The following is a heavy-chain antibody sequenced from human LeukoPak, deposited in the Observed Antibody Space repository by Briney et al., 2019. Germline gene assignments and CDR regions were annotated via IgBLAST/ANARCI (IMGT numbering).Heavy chain of an antibody. CDR1: GYSFTTYW. D-gene: IGHD1-26*01. V-gene: IGHV5-51*01. J-gene: IGHJ4*02. CDR2: IYPGDSDT. CDR3: ARLVGATDLDY. Sequence: GESLKISCKGSGYSFTTYWIGWVRQMPGKGLGWMGIIYPGDSDTRYSPSFQGQVTISADKSTSTAYLQWSRLKASDTAMYYCARLVGATDLDYWGQGTLVVVSS.